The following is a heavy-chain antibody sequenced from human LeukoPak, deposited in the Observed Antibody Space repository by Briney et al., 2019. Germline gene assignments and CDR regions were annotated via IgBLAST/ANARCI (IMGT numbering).Heavy chain of an antibody. V-gene: IGHV4-38-2*02. J-gene: IGHJ6*03. Sequence: SETLSLTCTVSGYSTNNYYYWGWIRQPPAKGLEWIGNIHLTGTTDYNPSLKSRVTISVDTSKNQFSLRLTSVTAADTAVYYCARDPGYSGAYENSNYKYYYMDVWGKGTTVTVSS. CDR3: ARDPGYSGAYENSNYKYYYMDV. CDR2: IHLTGTT. CDR1: GYSTNNYYY. D-gene: IGHD5-12*01.